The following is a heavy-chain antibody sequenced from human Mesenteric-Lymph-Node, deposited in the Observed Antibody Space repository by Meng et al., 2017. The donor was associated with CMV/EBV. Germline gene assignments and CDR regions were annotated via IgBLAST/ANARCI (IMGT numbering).Heavy chain of an antibody. CDR2: ISAFNGDT. V-gene: IGHV1-18*04. CDR3: TRDGGRGSFIGTTCYSYYYHIDV. J-gene: IGHJ6*02. Sequence: ASVKVSCKTSGYTFTSHRVSWVRQAPGQGLEWMGWISAFNGDTKYAQKFQGRVTITADKSTSTAYMELNSPTSEDTAVYYCTRDGGRGSFIGTTCYSYYYHIDVWGQGTTVTVSS. D-gene: IGHD2-15*01. CDR1: GYTFTSHR.